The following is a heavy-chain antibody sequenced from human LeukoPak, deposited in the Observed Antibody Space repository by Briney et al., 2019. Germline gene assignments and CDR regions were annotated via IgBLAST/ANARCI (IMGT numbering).Heavy chain of an antibody. V-gene: IGHV3-15*01. D-gene: IGHD6-13*01. CDR1: GFTFSNAW. CDR3: TTVSSFSSSWTFDY. CDR2: IKSKTDGGTT. J-gene: IGHJ4*02. Sequence: GSLRLSCAASGFTFSNAWMSWVRQAPGKGLEWVGRIKSKTDGGTTDYAAPVKGRFTISRDDSKNTLYLQMNSLKTEDTAVYYCTTVSSFSSSWTFDYWGQGTLVTVSS.